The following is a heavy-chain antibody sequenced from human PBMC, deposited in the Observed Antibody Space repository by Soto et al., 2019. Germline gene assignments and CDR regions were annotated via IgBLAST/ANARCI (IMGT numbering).Heavy chain of an antibody. CDR3: AKRDSGPSFPYYYGMDV. Sequence: GGSLRLSCAASGFTFSSYAISWVRQAPGKGLEWVSAISGSGGSTYYADSVKGRFTISRDNSKNTLHLQMNSLRAEDTAVYYCAKRDSGPSFPYYYGMDVWGQGTTVTVSS. V-gene: IGHV3-23*01. J-gene: IGHJ6*02. CDR2: ISGSGGST. D-gene: IGHD5-12*01. CDR1: GFTFSSYA.